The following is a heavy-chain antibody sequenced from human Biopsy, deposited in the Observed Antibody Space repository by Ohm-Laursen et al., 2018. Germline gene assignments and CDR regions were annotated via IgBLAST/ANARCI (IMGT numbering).Heavy chain of an antibody. CDR3: ARGVPHYDGSGFPLAGYWYFDL. J-gene: IGHJ2*01. CDR2: ISYSGTT. CDR1: GGSIGGGEYY. Sequence: PLSLTCPVSGGSIGGGEYYWNWIPPHPGKGLEWIGLISYSGTTFHNPSLESLLTISIDTSKNHFSLNLRSVTAADTAVYYCARGVPHYDGSGFPLAGYWYFDLWGRGTLVTVSS. V-gene: IGHV4-31*01. D-gene: IGHD3-22*01.